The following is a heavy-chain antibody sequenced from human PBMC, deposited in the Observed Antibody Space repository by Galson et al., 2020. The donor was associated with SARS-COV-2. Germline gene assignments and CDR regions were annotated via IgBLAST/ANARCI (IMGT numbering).Heavy chain of an antibody. V-gene: IGHV3-23*01. CDR1: GFTFTRYA. CDR3: AKDQGNDYGDQIDY. CDR2: ISSSGVRT. Sequence: GESLKISCAASGFTFTRYAMTWVRQAPGKGLEWVSAISSSGVRTYYADSVRGRFTISRDYSKNTLYLQINSLRAEDTAIYYCAKDQGNDYGDQIDYWGQGTLVTVSS. J-gene: IGHJ4*02. D-gene: IGHD4-17*01.